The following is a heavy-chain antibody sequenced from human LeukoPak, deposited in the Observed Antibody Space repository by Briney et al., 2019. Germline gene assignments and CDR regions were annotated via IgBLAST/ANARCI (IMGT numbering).Heavy chain of an antibody. CDR1: GGSISSSSYY. Sequence: SETLSLTCTVSGGSISSSSYYWGWIRQPPGKGLEWIGSICYSGSTYYSPSLKSRVTISVDTSKNQFSLKLSSVTAADTAVYYCARHSGGRYYYDSSGLDYWGQGTLVTVSS. V-gene: IGHV4-39*01. D-gene: IGHD3-22*01. J-gene: IGHJ4*02. CDR3: ARHSGGRYYYDSSGLDY. CDR2: ICYSGST.